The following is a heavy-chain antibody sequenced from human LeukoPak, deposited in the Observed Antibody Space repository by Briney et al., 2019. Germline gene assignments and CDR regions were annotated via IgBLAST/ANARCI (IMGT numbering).Heavy chain of an antibody. Sequence: GASVKVSCKASGGTFSSYAISWVRQAPGQGLEWMGGIIPIFGTANYAQKFQGRVTITTDESTSTAYMELSSLRSEDTAVYYCARLGYCSSTGCVIIDYWGQGTLVTVSS. D-gene: IGHD2-2*01. V-gene: IGHV1-69*05. CDR1: GGTFSSYA. J-gene: IGHJ4*02. CDR3: ARLGYCSSTGCVIIDY. CDR2: IIPIFGTA.